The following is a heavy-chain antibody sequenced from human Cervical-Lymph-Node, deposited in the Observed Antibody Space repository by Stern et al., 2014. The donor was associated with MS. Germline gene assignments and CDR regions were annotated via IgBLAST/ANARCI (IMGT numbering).Heavy chain of an antibody. D-gene: IGHD2-15*01. V-gene: IGHV1-18*01. CDR2: INTYNGNT. CDR3: ARDIVVLVAATRLLGYGVDV. Sequence: VHLVESGAEVKKPGASVKVSCKASGYTFINYAISWVRQAPGQGLEWMGWINTYNGNTNYAQNLQDRVPMTPDTSTSTAYMELTSLRSDDTAIYFCARDIVVLVAATRLLGYGVDVWGQGTTVTVSS. CDR1: GYTFINYA. J-gene: IGHJ6*02.